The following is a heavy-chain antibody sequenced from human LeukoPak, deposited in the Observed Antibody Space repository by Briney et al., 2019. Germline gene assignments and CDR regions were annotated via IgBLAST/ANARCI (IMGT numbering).Heavy chain of an antibody. J-gene: IGHJ6*03. V-gene: IGHV3-7*01. CDR3: ARDAATAPRRLYYYYYMDV. Sequence: GGALGLSCAASGFTFSSYSMNWVRQAPGKGLEWVANIKQDGSEKYYVDSVKGRFTISRDNAKNSLYLQMNSLRAEDTAVYYCARDAATAPRRLYYYYYMDVWGKGTTVTVSS. D-gene: IGHD5-18*01. CDR2: IKQDGSEK. CDR1: GFTFSSYS.